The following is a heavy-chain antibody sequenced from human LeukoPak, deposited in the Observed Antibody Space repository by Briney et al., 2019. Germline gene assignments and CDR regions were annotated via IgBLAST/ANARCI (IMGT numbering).Heavy chain of an antibody. CDR3: ARGDEMRWFDP. CDR1: RCTFTSYG. CDR2: ISAYNGNT. V-gene: IGHV1-18*01. J-gene: IGHJ5*02. Sequence: ASVKVSCKASRCTFTSYGISWVRQAPGQGLEWMGWISAYNGNTNYAQKLQARVTMTTDTSTSTAYRELRSLRSDHTAVYYCARGDEMRWFDPWGQGTLVTVST.